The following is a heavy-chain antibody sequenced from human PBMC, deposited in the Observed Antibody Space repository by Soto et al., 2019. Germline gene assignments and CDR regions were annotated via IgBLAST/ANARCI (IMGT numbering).Heavy chain of an antibody. CDR1: GGSFSCYY. D-gene: IGHD2-2*01. V-gene: IGHV4-34*01. CDR2: INHSGST. Sequence: PSETLSLTCAVYGGSFSCYYWSWIRQPPGKGLEWIGEINHSGSTNYNPSLKSRVTISVDTSKNQFSLKLSSVTAADTAVYYCARGVPAAYQYNWFDPWGQGTLVTVSS. J-gene: IGHJ5*02. CDR3: ARGVPAAYQYNWFDP.